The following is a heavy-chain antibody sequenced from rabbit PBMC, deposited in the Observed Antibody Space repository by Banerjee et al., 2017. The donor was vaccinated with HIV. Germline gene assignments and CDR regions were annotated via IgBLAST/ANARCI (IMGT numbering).Heavy chain of an antibody. CDR2: IGTTTGKT. CDR1: GIDFSTYFY. J-gene: IGHJ2*01. CDR3: ARSAGGAGSDYADTFDH. V-gene: IGHV1S40*01. D-gene: IGHD4-2*01. Sequence: QSLEESGGDLVKPGASLTLTCTASGIDFSTYFYMCWVRQAPGKRPEWIACIGTTTGKTWYTSWAKGRFTISKTSSTTVTLQMTSLTVADTATYFCARSAGGAGSDYADTFDHWGPGTLVTVS.